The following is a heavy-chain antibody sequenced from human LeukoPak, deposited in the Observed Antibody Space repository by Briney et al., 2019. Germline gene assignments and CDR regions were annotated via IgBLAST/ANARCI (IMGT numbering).Heavy chain of an antibody. J-gene: IGHJ6*04. CDR3: GRGYHLVDA. V-gene: IGHV3-43D*03. CDR2: ISWNGEST. Sequence: PGGSLRPPCVSPGFPFDDFGMHWARPLPGKGMEWISLISWNGESTHYANSVRGRFTSSRDNRKKTLPLEMNSLEPEHNGFFYRGRGYHLVDAWGKGTTVTVSS. CDR1: GFPFDDFG. D-gene: IGHD2-2*01.